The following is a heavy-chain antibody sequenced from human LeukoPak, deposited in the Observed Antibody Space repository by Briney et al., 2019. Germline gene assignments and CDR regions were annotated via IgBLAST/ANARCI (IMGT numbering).Heavy chain of an antibody. CDR2: IYHTGST. D-gene: IGHD2-15*01. CDR3: ARGHLRYCSGGSCYHNWFDP. V-gene: IGHV4-59*12. Sequence: SETLSLTCTVSGGSISSYYWSWIRQPPGRGLEWIGYIYHTGSTNNNPSLKSRVTISVDTSKNQFSLKLSSVTAADTAVYYCARGHLRYCSGGSCYHNWFDPWGQGTLVTVSS. CDR1: GGSISSYY. J-gene: IGHJ5*02.